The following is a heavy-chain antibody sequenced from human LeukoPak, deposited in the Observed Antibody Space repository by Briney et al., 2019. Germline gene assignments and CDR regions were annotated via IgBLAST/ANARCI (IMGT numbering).Heavy chain of an antibody. CDR2: IAYDGSRA. CDR3: TRNNNDPFDY. D-gene: IGHD1-14*01. V-gene: IGHV3-33*01. CDR1: GFTFGGYG. Sequence: PGRSLRLSCAGSGFTFGGYGMHWFRQTPGKGLEWVAVIAYDGSRAFYADSVKGRFTISRDNSKNTMSGQMDDLRAEGTRVYYRTRNNNDPFDYWGQGTLVTVSS. J-gene: IGHJ4*02.